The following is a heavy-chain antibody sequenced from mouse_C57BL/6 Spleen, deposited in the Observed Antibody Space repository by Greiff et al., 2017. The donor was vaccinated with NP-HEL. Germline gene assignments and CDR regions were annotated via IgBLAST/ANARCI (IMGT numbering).Heavy chain of an antibody. Sequence: EVQLQQSGPELVKPGASVKIPCKASGYTFTDYNMDWVKQSHGKSLEWIGDINPNNGGTIYNQKFKGKATLTVDKSSSIAYMELRSLKSADTAVYYCARGSSGYYAMDYWGQGTSVTVSS. J-gene: IGHJ4*01. V-gene: IGHV1-18*01. CDR2: INPNNGGT. CDR3: ARGSSGYYAMDY. CDR1: GYTFTDYN. D-gene: IGHD1-1*01.